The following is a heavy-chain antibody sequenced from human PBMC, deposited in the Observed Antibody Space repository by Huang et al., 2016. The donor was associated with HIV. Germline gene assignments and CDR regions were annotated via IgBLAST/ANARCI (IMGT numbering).Heavy chain of an antibody. CDR2: ITPRFGAA. J-gene: IGHJ4*02. CDR3: AMSLRYQYDSRSYWGRYFDY. V-gene: IGHV1-69*01. CDR1: GGSFSDQI. D-gene: IGHD3-16*01. Sequence: QVQLEQSGPAVRKPGSSVKVSCQASGGSFSDQIISWVRQAPGQRCEWMGGITPRFGAAAYSQEFKGRVTMNADESTATIYMELNSMTSEDTAVYYCAMSLRYQYDSRSYWGRYFDYWGQGTLVTVSS.